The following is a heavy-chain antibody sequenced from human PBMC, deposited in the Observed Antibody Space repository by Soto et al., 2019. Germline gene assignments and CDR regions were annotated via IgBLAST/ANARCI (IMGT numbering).Heavy chain of an antibody. D-gene: IGHD1-7*01. CDR1: GGSFTSNNW. CDR3: ASRDPGTSVDY. V-gene: IGHV4-4*02. Sequence: QVQLQESGPGLVKPSGTLSLTCAVSGGSFTSNNWWPWVRQPPGQGLEWIGEIYRTGSTNYNPSLKSRVTISLDKSENQFYLKVTSLTAADTAVYYCASRDPGTSVDYWGQGTLVTVSS. J-gene: IGHJ4*02. CDR2: IYRTGST.